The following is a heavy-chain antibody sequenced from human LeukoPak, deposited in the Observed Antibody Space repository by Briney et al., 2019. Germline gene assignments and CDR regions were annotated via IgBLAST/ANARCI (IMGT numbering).Heavy chain of an antibody. CDR3: AKDLGSSGWYFYFDY. V-gene: IGHV4-39*02. Sequence: PSETLSLTCTVSGVSISSSYSYWGWIRQPPGMGLEWIGSIYYTGNTYYNASLKSQVSISIDTSKNQFSLKLTSVTAADTAVYYCAKDLGSSGWYFYFDYWGQGTLVTVSS. CDR2: IYYTGNT. D-gene: IGHD6-19*01. J-gene: IGHJ4*02. CDR1: GVSISSSYSY.